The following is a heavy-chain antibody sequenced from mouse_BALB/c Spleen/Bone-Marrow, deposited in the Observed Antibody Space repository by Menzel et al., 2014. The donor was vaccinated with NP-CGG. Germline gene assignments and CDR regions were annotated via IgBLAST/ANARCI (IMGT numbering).Heavy chain of an antibody. CDR1: GYNFTSYW. J-gene: IGHJ2*02. CDR3: TRTYEYFDY. CDR2: IYPSDNYT. V-gene: IGHV1-69*02. Sequence: VQLQESGAELVRPGASVKLSCKTSGYNFTSYWINWVKQRPGQGLEWIGNIYPSDNYTNYNQKFKDKATLTVDISSTTAYMQLSSPTSEDSAVYYCTRTYEYFDYWGQGTSLTVSS. D-gene: IGHD2-3*01.